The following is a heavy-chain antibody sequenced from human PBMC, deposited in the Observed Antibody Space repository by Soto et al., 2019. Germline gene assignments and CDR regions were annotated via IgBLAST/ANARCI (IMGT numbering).Heavy chain of an antibody. D-gene: IGHD3-22*01. CDR2: ISISSSYI. CDR1: VFTFSCYS. CDR3: ARVVDYYDPFYYYGMDV. V-gene: IGHV3-21*04. J-gene: IGHJ6*02. Sequence: GGSLRLSFAASVFTFSCYSMNWVRQAPGKWLEWFSSISISSSYIXXADSVKGRXTISRYNSKYSXYLQMXSLRAEDTAXYYCARVVDYYDPFYYYGMDVWGQGATXTVS.